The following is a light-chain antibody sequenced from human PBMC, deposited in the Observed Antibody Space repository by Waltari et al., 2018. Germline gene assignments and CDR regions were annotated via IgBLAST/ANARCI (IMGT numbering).Light chain of an antibody. V-gene: IGKV1-5*03. CDR3: HQYHIYPGT. CDR2: KAS. Sequence: DIQMTQSPSTLSASVGDRVTITCRASQSISTWLAWYHQRPGEAPNLLIYKASSLEGGVPSRFSGSGSGTEFTLTISSLQPDDFATYSCHQYHIYPGTFGQGTKVEIK. CDR1: QSISTW. J-gene: IGKJ1*01.